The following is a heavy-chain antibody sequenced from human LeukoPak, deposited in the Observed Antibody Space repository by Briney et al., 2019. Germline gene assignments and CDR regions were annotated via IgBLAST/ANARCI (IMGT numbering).Heavy chain of an antibody. V-gene: IGHV4-59*08. CDR3: ARQKGVAGREAVDY. J-gene: IGHJ4*02. CDR1: GGSISNYY. Sequence: SETLSLTCTVSGGSISNYYWSWIRQPPGKGLEWIGYIYYNGSTIYNPSLESRLTISVDTSKNKFSLKLSSVTAADTAVYYCARQKGVAGREAVDYWGQGTLVTVSS. CDR2: IYYNGST. D-gene: IGHD6-19*01.